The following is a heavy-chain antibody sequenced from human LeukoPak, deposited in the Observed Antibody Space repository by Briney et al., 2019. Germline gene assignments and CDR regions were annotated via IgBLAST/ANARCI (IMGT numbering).Heavy chain of an antibody. J-gene: IGHJ4*02. V-gene: IGHV3-30*18. Sequence: PGRSLRLSCAASGFTFSSYGMHWVRQAPGKGLEWVAVISYDGSNKYYADSVKGRFTISRDNSKNTLYLQMNSLRAEDTAVYYCAKPGEDDYFDYWGQGTLVTVSS. CDR1: GFTFSSYG. CDR3: AKPGEDDYFDY. D-gene: IGHD3-16*01. CDR2: ISYDGSNK.